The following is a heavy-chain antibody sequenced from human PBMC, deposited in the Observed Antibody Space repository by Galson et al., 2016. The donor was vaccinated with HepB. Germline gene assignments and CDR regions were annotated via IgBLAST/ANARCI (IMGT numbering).Heavy chain of an antibody. CDR1: GFTFSDNY. D-gene: IGHD1-26*01. CDR3: TKETPKADWEYSWSYSDP. J-gene: IGHJ5*02. Sequence: SLRLSCAASGFTFSDNYMSWIRQAPGKGLEWISYISSSGSFTYYAASVKGRVTISRDNAKKSLYLQMNSLRAEDTAIYDCTKETPKADWEYSWSYSDPWGQGTLVTVSS. V-gene: IGHV3-11*01. CDR2: ISSSGSFT.